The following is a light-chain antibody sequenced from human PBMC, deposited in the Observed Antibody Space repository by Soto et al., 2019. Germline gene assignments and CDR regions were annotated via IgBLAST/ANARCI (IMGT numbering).Light chain of an antibody. CDR2: DAS. Sequence: DIQMTQSPSSMSASVGDRVTITCQARQEITTNLNWYQQKRGKAPKLLTYDASNLETGVPSRFSGSGSGTDFTLTISSLQPEDIATYYCQQYDNLPLTFGGGTKVEIK. V-gene: IGKV1-33*01. CDR3: QQYDNLPLT. CDR1: QEITTN. J-gene: IGKJ4*01.